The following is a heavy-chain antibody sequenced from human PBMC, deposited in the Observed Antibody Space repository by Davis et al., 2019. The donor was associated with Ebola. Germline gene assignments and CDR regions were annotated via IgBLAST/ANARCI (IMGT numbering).Heavy chain of an antibody. CDR1: GGSIGSSSYY. D-gene: IGHD3-3*01. V-gene: IGHV4-39*07. CDR2: IYYGGYT. CDR3: ARGRYDFWSGPRFDP. J-gene: IGHJ5*02. Sequence: SETLSLTCTVSGGSIGSSSYYWGWIRQPPGKGLEWIATIYYGGYTYYNPSLKSRVTISVDTSKNQFSLKLSSVTAADTAVYYCARGRYDFWSGPRFDPWGQGTLVTVSS.